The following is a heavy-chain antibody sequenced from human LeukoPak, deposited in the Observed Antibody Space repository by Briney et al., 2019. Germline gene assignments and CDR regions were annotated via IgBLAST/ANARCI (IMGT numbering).Heavy chain of an antibody. Sequence: SETLSLTCTVSGGSISSSSYYWGWIRQPPGKGLEWIGSSYYSGSTYYNPSLKSRVTISVDTSKNQFSLKLSSVTTADTAVYYCARLWVEGYDSSGYYFDYWGQGTLVTVSS. CDR1: GGSISSSSYY. V-gene: IGHV4-39*01. CDR2: SYYSGST. CDR3: ARLWVEGYDSSGYYFDY. D-gene: IGHD3-22*01. J-gene: IGHJ4*02.